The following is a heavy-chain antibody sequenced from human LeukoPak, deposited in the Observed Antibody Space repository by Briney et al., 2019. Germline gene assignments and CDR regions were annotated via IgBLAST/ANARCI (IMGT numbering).Heavy chain of an antibody. CDR2: LNPSRGGT. D-gene: IGHD5-24*01. CDR3: ARRATPMDFDF. J-gene: IGHJ4*02. V-gene: IGHV1-46*01. Sequence: ASVKVSCKASGYTFSSSYIHWVRQAPGQGLEWMGILNPSRGGTSYAQKFRGRIAMTSDMSTSTVYLELSSLRSEDTAVYYCARRATPMDFDFWGQGNLVTVSS. CDR1: GYTFSSSY.